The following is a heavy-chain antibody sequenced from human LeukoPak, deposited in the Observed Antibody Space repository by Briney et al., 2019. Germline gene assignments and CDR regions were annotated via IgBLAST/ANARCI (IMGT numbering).Heavy chain of an antibody. D-gene: IGHD2-15*01. CDR3: AKPRIVVVVAASGY. Sequence: GGSLRLSCAASGFTFSSYAMHWVRQAPGKGLEWVAVISYDGSNKYYADSVKGRFTISRDNSKNTLYLQMNSLRAEDTAVYYCAKPRIVVVVAASGYWGQGTLVTVSS. V-gene: IGHV3-30-3*02. J-gene: IGHJ4*02. CDR1: GFTFSSYA. CDR2: ISYDGSNK.